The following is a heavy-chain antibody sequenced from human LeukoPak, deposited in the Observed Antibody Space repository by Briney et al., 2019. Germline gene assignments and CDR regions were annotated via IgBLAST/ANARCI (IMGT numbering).Heavy chain of an antibody. Sequence: GGSLRLSCAASGFTFSSYAMSWVRQAPGKGLEWVSSIPGSGGSTYYADSVKGRFTISRDNSKNTLYLQMNSLRAEDTAVYHCAKARLGIRVLDYWGQGTLVTVSS. CDR2: IPGSGGST. J-gene: IGHJ4*02. CDR1: GFTFSSYA. CDR3: AKARLGIRVLDY. V-gene: IGHV3-23*01. D-gene: IGHD7-27*01.